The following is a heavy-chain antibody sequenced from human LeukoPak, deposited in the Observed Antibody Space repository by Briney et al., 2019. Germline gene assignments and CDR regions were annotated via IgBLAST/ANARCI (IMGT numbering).Heavy chain of an antibody. J-gene: IGHJ5*02. V-gene: IGHV4-30-2*01. CDR3: ARESYSYEVLTGYQRATWFDP. D-gene: IGHD3-9*01. CDR2: IYHTGNT. Sequence: PSETLSLTCTVSVGYIYSGGYYWSWIRQPPGKDLEWIGYIYHTGNTYYNPSLKSRVTISVDRSKNQLSLRLSSVTAADTAIYYCARESYSYEVLTGYQRATWFDPWGQGTLVTVSS. CDR1: VGYIYSGGYY.